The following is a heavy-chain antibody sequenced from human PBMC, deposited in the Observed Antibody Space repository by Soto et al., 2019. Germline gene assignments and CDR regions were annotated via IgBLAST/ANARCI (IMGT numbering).Heavy chain of an antibody. CDR3: SRDPRLLDD. Sequence: QVQLVESGGGMVKPGGPLRLSCAASGFSFSDYYMSWFRQAPGKGVEWVSYISGSSRYIRYEDAVKGRLSMSRANDKNSLYLQVNSLRAEYTAVYYCSRDPRLLDDWGQGTLVTVSS. CDR2: ISGSSRYI. CDR1: GFSFSDYY. J-gene: IGHJ4*02. V-gene: IGHV3-11*05.